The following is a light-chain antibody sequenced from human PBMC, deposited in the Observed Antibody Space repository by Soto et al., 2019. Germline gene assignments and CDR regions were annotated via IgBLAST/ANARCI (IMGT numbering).Light chain of an antibody. Sequence: QSALTQPASVSGSPGQSITISCTGTSSDVGSYNLVSWYQQHPGKAPKLMIYEVSKRPSGVSNRFSGSKSGNTASLTISGLQAEDEAEYYGCSYAGSSTSEGYVFGTGTKLTVL. CDR3: CSYAGSSTSEGYV. J-gene: IGLJ1*01. CDR1: SSDVGSYNL. V-gene: IGLV2-23*02. CDR2: EVS.